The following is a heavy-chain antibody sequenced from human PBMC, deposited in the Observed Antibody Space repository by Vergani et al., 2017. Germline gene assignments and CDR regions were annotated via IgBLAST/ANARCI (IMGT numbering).Heavy chain of an antibody. D-gene: IGHD2-15*01. J-gene: IGHJ4*02. CDR2: ISSSSSYI. CDR3: ARAAGGCSGGSCYYAFDY. Sequence: EVQLVESGGGLVKPGGSLRLSCAASGFTFSSYSMNWVRQAPGNGLEWVSSISSSSSYIYYADSVKGGFTISRDNAKNSLYLQMNSLRAEDTAVYYCARAAGGCSGGSCYYAFDYWGQGTLVTVSS. V-gene: IGHV3-21*01. CDR1: GFTFSSYS.